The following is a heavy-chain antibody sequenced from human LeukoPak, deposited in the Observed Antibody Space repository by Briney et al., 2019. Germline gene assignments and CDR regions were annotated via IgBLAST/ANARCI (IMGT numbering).Heavy chain of an antibody. Sequence: GGSLRLSCAASGFTFSSYWMSWVRQAPGKGLEWVANIKQDGSEKYYVDSVKGRFTISRDNAKNSLYLQMNSLRAEDTAVYYCARDRTTTSAGYRRREFDYWGQGTLVTVSS. J-gene: IGHJ4*02. CDR2: IKQDGSEK. D-gene: IGHD1-26*01. V-gene: IGHV3-7*03. CDR3: ARDRTTTSAGYRRREFDY. CDR1: GFTFSSYW.